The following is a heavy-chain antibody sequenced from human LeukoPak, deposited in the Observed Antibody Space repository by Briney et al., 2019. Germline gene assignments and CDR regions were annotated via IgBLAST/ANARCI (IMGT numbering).Heavy chain of an antibody. J-gene: IGHJ6*03. CDR3: ARGATVTTAYYYMDV. D-gene: IGHD4-17*01. Sequence: IYYADSVKGRFTISRDNAKNSLYLQMNSLRAEDTAVYYCARGATVTTAYYYMDVWGKGTTVTVSS. CDR2: I. V-gene: IGHV3-21*01.